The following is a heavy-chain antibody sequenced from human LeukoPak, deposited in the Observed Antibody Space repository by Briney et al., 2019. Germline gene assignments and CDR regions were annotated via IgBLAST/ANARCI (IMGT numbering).Heavy chain of an antibody. CDR2: INHSGST. D-gene: IGHD3-10*01. Sequence: KTSETLSLTCAVYGGSFSGYYWSWLRQPPGKGLEWIGEINHSGSTNYNPSLKSRVTISVDTSKNQFSLKLSSVTAADTAVYYCARGRGQWFGAGELDYWGQGTLVTVSS. CDR1: GGSFSGYY. V-gene: IGHV4-34*01. J-gene: IGHJ4*02. CDR3: ARGRGQWFGAGELDY.